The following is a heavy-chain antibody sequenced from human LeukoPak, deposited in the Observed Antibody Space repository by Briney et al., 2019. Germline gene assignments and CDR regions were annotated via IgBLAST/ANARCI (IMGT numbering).Heavy chain of an antibody. CDR1: GGSFSSGSDY. J-gene: IGHJ4*02. D-gene: IGHD6-13*01. CDR3: ARRGIAVGGFDF. Sequence: SETLSLTCTVSGGSFSSGSDYWSWLRQPPGKGLEWIGYIYYRGNTNYNASLKSRVTISVDTSKNEFSLTLSSVTAADTAVYYCARRGIAVGGFDFWGQGTLVTVSS. V-gene: IGHV4-61*01. CDR2: IYYRGNT.